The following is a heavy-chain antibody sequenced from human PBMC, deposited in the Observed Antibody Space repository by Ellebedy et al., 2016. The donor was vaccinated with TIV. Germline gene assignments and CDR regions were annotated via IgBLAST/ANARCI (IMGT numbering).Heavy chain of an antibody. Sequence: GESLKISCTASGFTFSSYALNWVRQAPGKGLEWVAGIGLGGTNTYYADSVKGRFTISRDDSKKTMYLQMNSLRAEDTAVYYCAKEMDLGKPFDYWGLGALVTVSS. V-gene: IGHV3-23*03. D-gene: IGHD1-26*01. CDR1: GFTFSSYA. CDR2: IGLGGTNT. J-gene: IGHJ4*02. CDR3: AKEMDLGKPFDY.